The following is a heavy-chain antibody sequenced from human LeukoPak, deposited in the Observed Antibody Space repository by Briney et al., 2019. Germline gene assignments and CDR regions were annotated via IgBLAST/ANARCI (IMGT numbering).Heavy chain of an antibody. Sequence: GASVKFSCKASGYTFSNYGISWVRQAPGLGLEWMGWTSYNGNTNYAQKLQDRVTMTTDTSTTTAYMELRSLESDDTAVYYCARHSGSGWQALGYWGQGTLVTVSS. CDR3: ARHSGSGWQALGY. CDR1: GYTFSNYG. D-gene: IGHD6-19*01. V-gene: IGHV1-18*04. CDR2: TSYNGNT. J-gene: IGHJ4*02.